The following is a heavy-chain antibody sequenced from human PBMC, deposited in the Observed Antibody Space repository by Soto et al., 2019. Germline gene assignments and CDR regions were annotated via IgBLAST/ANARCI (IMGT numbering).Heavy chain of an antibody. D-gene: IGHD2-8*01. CDR3: ARDQTKWLNEAYDL. V-gene: IGHV1-18*01. J-gene: IGHJ3*01. CDR1: GYTFMHYD. CDR2: ISPSTGKA. Sequence: QVQLVQSGADVKKPGASVKLSCKASGYTFMHYDIAWVRQAPGQGPEWLGRISPSTGKADYPQKFQGRVTMTTDTSTTTAYMEIRSLRPDDTAVYYCARDQTKWLNEAYDLWGQGTMVTVSS.